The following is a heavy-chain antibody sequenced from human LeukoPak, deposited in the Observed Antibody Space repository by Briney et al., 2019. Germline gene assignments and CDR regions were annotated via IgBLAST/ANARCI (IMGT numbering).Heavy chain of an antibody. D-gene: IGHD3-16*01. Sequence: GGSLRLSCAASGFTFSSYAMTWVRQAPGKGLEWVSGISDSGGRAYHADSVKGRFTISRDNSKSTLYLQMNSLRAEDTAVYYCAKDLRGTIPDYFGYWGQGTLVTVSS. CDR2: ISDSGGRA. CDR3: AKDLRGTIPDYFGY. J-gene: IGHJ4*02. V-gene: IGHV3-23*01. CDR1: GFTFSSYA.